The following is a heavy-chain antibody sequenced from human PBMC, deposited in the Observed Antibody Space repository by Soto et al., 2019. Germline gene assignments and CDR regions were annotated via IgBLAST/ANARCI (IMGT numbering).Heavy chain of an antibody. CDR1: GGSISGSNHY. Sequence: SETLSLTCSVSGGSISGSNHYWNWIRQSPGKGPEWIGYIFSSGNTYNNPSLNTRAALSVDTFKDQFSLMLTSVTAADTAVYYCARAKLGELLLLDFWGQGILVTVSS. D-gene: IGHD3-16*01. J-gene: IGHJ4*02. V-gene: IGHV4-30-4*02. CDR2: IFSSGNT. CDR3: ARAKLGELLLLDF.